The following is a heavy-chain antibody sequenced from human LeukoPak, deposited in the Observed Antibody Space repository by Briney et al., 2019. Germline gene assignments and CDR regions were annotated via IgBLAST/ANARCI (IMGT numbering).Heavy chain of an antibody. Sequence: PGRSLRLSCAASGFTFSSYSMNWVRQAPGKGLEWVSSISSSSTYIYYADSLKGRFTISRDNAKNSLYLQMNSLRVEDTAVYYCAKGNFGDYGADYWGQGTLVTVSS. D-gene: IGHD4-17*01. V-gene: IGHV3-21*01. CDR2: ISSSSTYI. J-gene: IGHJ4*02. CDR1: GFTFSSYS. CDR3: AKGNFGDYGADY.